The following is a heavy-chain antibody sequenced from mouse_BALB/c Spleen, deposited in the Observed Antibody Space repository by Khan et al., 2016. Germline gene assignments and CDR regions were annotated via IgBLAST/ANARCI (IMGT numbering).Heavy chain of an antibody. CDR3: AGSYYGYFAMDY. V-gene: IGHV1-77*01. D-gene: IGHD1-2*01. CDR2: IFPGSGST. CDR1: GYTFTDYY. Sequence: QVQLQQSGTELPRPGASVKLSCKASGYTFTDYYLHWVMQRTGQGLEWIGEIFPGSGSTYYNEKFKGKASLTAATSPSEAYMQLSGLTSEDSAVYFCAGSYYGYFAMDYWGHGASVTVSS. J-gene: IGHJ4*01.